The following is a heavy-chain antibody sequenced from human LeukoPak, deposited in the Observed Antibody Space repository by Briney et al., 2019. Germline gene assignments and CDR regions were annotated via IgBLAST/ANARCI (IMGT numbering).Heavy chain of an antibody. J-gene: IGHJ4*02. V-gene: IGHV4-34*01. D-gene: IGHD3-22*01. Sequence: PSETLSLTCAVYGGSFSGYYWSWIRQPPGKGLEWIGEINHSGGTKYNPSLKSRVTISVDTSKNQFSLKLSSVTAADTAVYYCARVTGYMIEDYFDYWGQGTLVTVSS. CDR3: ARVTGYMIEDYFDY. CDR1: GGSFSGYY. CDR2: INHSGGT.